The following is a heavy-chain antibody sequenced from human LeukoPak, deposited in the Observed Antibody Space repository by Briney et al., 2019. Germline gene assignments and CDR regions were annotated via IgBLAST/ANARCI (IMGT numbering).Heavy chain of an antibody. CDR2: IIPILGIA. CDR3: ARVETDYYDSGGYTYYFDY. CDR1: GGTFSSYA. V-gene: IGHV1-69*04. Sequence: GASVKVSCKASGGTFSSYAISWVRQAPGQGLEWMGRIIPILGIANYAQKFQGRVTITADKSTSTAYMELSSLRSEDTAVYYCARVETDYYDSGGYTYYFDYWGQGTLVTVSS. J-gene: IGHJ4*02. D-gene: IGHD3-22*01.